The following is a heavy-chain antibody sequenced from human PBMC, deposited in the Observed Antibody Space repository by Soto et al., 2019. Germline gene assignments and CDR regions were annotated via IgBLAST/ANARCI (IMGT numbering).Heavy chain of an antibody. CDR3: ARGLITGSHYSGGWYYFDY. D-gene: IGHD1-26*01. V-gene: IGHV4-59*12. Sequence: PSETLSLTCTVSGGSISSYYWSWIRQPPGKGLEWIGYIYYSGSTNYNPSLKSRVTISVDTSKNQFSLKLSSVTAADTAVYFCARGLITGSHYSGGWYYFDYWGQGTQVTVSS. CDR1: GGSISSYY. J-gene: IGHJ4*02. CDR2: IYYSGST.